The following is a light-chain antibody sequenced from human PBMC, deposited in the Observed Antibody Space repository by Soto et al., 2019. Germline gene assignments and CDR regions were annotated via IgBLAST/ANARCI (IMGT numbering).Light chain of an antibody. CDR2: AAS. CDR3: LQDYSYTWT. CDR1: QGIRND. V-gene: IGKV1-6*01. J-gene: IGKJ1*01. Sequence: IQITQSPSSLSASVGDTVTITCRASQGIRNDLGWYRQKPGKAPKILIHAASSLESGVPTRFSGSGAGTDFTFTISSLQAEDFATYYCLQDYSYTWTFGQGTKVDIK.